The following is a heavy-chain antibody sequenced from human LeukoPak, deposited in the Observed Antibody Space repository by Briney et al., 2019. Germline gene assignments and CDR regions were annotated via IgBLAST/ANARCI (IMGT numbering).Heavy chain of an antibody. D-gene: IGHD2-15*01. J-gene: IGHJ4*02. CDR1: GGTFSSYA. CDR2: IIPIFGTA. V-gene: IGHV1-69*13. Sequence: ASVKVSCKASGGTFSSYAISWVRQAPGQGLEWMGGIIPIFGTANYAQKFQGRVTITADGSTSTAYMELSSLRSEDTAVYYCARARVVVASTGYYFDYWGQGTLVTVSS. CDR3: ARARVVVASTGYYFDY.